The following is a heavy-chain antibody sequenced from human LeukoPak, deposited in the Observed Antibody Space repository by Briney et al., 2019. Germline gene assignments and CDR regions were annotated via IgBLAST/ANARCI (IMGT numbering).Heavy chain of an antibody. Sequence: GGSLRLSCAASGFTVSSNYMSWVRHAPGKGLEWVSVIYSGGSTYYADSVKGRFTISRDNSKNTLYLQMNSLRAEDTAVYYCARSYYDFWSGYGYFDYWGQGTLVTVSS. CDR2: IYSGGST. D-gene: IGHD3-3*01. V-gene: IGHV3-66*01. CDR3: ARSYYDFWSGYGYFDY. J-gene: IGHJ4*02. CDR1: GFTVSSNY.